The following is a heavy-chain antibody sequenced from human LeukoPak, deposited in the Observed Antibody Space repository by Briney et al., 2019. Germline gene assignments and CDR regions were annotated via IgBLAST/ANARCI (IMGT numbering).Heavy chain of an antibody. Sequence: PSETLSLTCTVSGGSISSSSYYWGWIRQPPGKGLEWIGSIYYSGSTYYNPSLKSRVTISVDTSENQFSLKLSSVTAADTAVYYCARLAPRRDGYHDYWGQGTLVTVSS. CDR2: IYYSGST. J-gene: IGHJ4*02. CDR3: ARLAPRRDGYHDY. D-gene: IGHD5-24*01. V-gene: IGHV4-39*01. CDR1: GGSISSSSYY.